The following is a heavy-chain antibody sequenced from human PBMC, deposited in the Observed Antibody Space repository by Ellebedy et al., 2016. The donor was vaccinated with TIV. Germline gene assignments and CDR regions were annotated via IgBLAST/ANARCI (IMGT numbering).Heavy chain of an antibody. CDR2: VSYDGNHK. CDR3: ARDRDRPLEGYFDS. V-gene: IGHV3-30-3*01. D-gene: IGHD3-10*01. CDR1: GFIFSDYA. Sequence: GGSLRLSCAASGFIFSDYAMHWVRQAPGKGLEWVAVVSYDGNHKYYADSIKGRFTISRDNSKNTLYLQMDSLRAEDTAVYYCARDRDRPLEGYFDSWGQGTLVTVSS. J-gene: IGHJ4*02.